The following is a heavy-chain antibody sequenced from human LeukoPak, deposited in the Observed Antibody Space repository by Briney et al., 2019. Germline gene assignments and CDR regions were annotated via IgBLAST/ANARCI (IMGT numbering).Heavy chain of an antibody. Sequence: ASVKVSCKASGGTFSSYAISWVRQAPGQGLEWMGGIIPIFGTANYAQKFRGRVTITADESTSTAYMELSSLRSEDTAVYYCARPQGIAAADPNRDYYYYGTDVWGQGTTVTVSS. J-gene: IGHJ6*02. V-gene: IGHV1-69*13. CDR3: ARPQGIAAADPNRDYYYYGTDV. D-gene: IGHD6-13*01. CDR2: IIPIFGTA. CDR1: GGTFSSYA.